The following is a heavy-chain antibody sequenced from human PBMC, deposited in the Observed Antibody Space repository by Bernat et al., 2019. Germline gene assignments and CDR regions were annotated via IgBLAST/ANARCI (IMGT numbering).Heavy chain of an antibody. CDR2: IKQDGSEK. Sequence: EVQLVESGGGLVQPGGSLRLSGAAAGFTLRGYWMTWVRQAPGKGLEWVANIKQDGSEKYYVDSVKGRFTIYRDNAKNSLDLQMNSLRAEDTSVYYCARVRSTSRTFDSWGQGTLVTVSS. CDR1: GFTLRGYW. CDR3: ARVRSTSRTFDS. V-gene: IGHV3-7*03. J-gene: IGHJ4*02. D-gene: IGHD2-2*01.